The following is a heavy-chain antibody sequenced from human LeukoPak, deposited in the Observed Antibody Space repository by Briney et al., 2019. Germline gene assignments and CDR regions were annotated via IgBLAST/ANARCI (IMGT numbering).Heavy chain of an antibody. D-gene: IGHD3-3*01. J-gene: IGHJ5*02. Sequence: DPGGSLRLSCAASGFTFSNYAMRWVRQAPGKGLEWVSAISGNGGSTSYADSVKGRFTVSRDNSKNTLYLQMNSLRAEDTAVYYCAREGGGSYDFWSGSTINWFDPWGQGTLVTVSS. CDR3: AREGGGSYDFWSGSTINWFDP. CDR2: ISGNGGST. CDR1: GFTFSNYA. V-gene: IGHV3-23*01.